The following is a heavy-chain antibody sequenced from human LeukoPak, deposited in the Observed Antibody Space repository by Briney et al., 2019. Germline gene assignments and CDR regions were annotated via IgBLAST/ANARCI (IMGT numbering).Heavy chain of an antibody. V-gene: IGHV3-53*01. D-gene: IGHD5-12*01. J-gene: IGHJ4*02. CDR2: IYTGGNT. CDR3: ASRGVATYYFDY. CDR1: GFTVRSTY. Sequence: GGSLRLSCAASGFTVRSTYMTWVRQAPGKGLEWVSLIYTGGNTYYSGSVKGRFTISRDNAKNSLYLQMNSLRAEDTAVYYCASRGVATYYFDYWGQGTLVTVSS.